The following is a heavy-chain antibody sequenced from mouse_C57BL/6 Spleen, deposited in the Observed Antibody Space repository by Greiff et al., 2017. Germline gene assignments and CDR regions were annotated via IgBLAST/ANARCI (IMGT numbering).Heavy chain of an antibody. Sequence: EVQLQQSGPELVKPGASVKISCKASGYTFTDYYMNWVKQSHGKSLEWIGDINPNNGGTSYNQKFKGKATLTVDKSSSTAYMELRSLTSEDSAVYYCARSGGDYDFAWFAYWGQGTLVTVSA. J-gene: IGHJ3*01. CDR2: INPNNGGT. CDR1: GYTFTDYY. V-gene: IGHV1-26*01. D-gene: IGHD2-4*01. CDR3: ARSGGDYDFAWFAY.